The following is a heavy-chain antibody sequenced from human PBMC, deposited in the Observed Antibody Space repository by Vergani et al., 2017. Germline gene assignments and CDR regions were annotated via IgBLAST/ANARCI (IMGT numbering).Heavy chain of an antibody. Sequence: QVQLQQWGAGLLKPSETLSLTCAVYGGSFSGYYWSWIRQPPGKGLEWIGEINHSGSTNYNPSLKSRVTISVDTSKNQFSLKLSSVTAADTAVYYCARDQPRFSITMGASDWFDPWGQGTLVTVSS. CDR3: ARDQPRFSITMGASDWFDP. J-gene: IGHJ5*02. D-gene: IGHD3-10*01. CDR2: INHSGST. CDR1: GGSFSGYY. V-gene: IGHV4-34*01.